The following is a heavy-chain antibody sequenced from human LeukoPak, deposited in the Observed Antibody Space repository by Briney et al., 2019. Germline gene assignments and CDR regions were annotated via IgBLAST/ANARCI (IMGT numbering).Heavy chain of an antibody. V-gene: IGHV3-7*01. CDR3: ARGHSGWYDY. CDR2: IKQDGSEK. CDR1: GFTFSSRDW. Sequence: PGGSLRLSCVASGFTFSSRDWMTWVRQAPGKGLERVANIKQDGSEKNYVDSVKGRFTISRDNAKNSVDLQMNSLRVEDTAVYYCARGHSGWYDYWGQGTLVTVSS. D-gene: IGHD6-19*01. J-gene: IGHJ4*02.